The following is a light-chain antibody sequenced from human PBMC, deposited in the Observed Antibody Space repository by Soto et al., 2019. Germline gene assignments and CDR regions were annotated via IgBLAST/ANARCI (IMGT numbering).Light chain of an antibody. J-gene: IGKJ4*01. CDR3: QQANSFPLT. CDR2: AAS. Sequence: DIQMTQSPSSVSASIGDRVTITCRASQGISSGIDWYQQKPGQAPKLLIYAASTLKSGVPSRFSGSGSGTDFTLTISSLQHEDVAISDCQQANSFPLTVGGGTKVEIK. CDR1: QGISSG. V-gene: IGKV1D-12*01.